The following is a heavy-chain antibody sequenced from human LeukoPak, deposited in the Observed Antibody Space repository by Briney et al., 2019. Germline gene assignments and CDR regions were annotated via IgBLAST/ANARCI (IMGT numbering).Heavy chain of an antibody. Sequence: PGRSLRLSCAASGFTFSSYGMHWVRQAPGKGLEWVAVIWYDGSNKYYADSVKGRFTISRDNSKNTLYLQMNSLRAEDTAVYYCARERCSSTSCYKRLGAFDIWGQGTMVTVSS. CDR3: ARERCSSTSCYKRLGAFDI. V-gene: IGHV3-33*01. CDR2: IWYDGSNK. D-gene: IGHD2-2*02. CDR1: GFTFSSYG. J-gene: IGHJ3*02.